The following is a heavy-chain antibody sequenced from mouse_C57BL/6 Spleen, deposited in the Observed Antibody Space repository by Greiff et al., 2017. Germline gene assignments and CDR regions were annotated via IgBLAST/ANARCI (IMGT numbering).Heavy chain of an antibody. J-gene: IGHJ1*03. CDR1: GYSITSGYY. CDR2: ISYDGSN. Sequence: EVQLKESGPGLVKPSQSLSLTCSVTGYSITSGYYWNWIRQFPGNKLEWMGYISYDGSNNYNPSLKNRISITRDTSKNQFFLKLNSVTTEDTATYYCARGGSYWYFDVWGTGTTVTVSS. CDR3: ARGGSYWYFDV. D-gene: IGHD1-1*01. V-gene: IGHV3-6*01.